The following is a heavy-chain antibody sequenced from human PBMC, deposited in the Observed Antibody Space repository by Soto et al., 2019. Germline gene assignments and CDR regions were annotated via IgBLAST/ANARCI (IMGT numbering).Heavy chain of an antibody. CDR3: ARGSLGGGYYDSSGYYRDSSG. V-gene: IGHV3-30-3*01. J-gene: IGHJ4*02. Sequence: QVQLVESGGGVVQPGRSLRLSCAASGFTFSSYAMHWVRQAPGKGLEWVAVISYDGSNKYYADSVKGRFTISRDNSKNTLYLQMNSLRAEDTAVYYCARGSLGGGYYDSSGYYRDSSGWGQGTLVTVSS. CDR1: GFTFSSYA. CDR2: ISYDGSNK. D-gene: IGHD3-22*01.